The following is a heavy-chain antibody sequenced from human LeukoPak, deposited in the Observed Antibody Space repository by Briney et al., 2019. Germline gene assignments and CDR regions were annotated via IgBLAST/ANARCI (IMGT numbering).Heavy chain of an antibody. CDR1: GYTFTGYY. V-gene: IGHV1-2*02. CDR3: ARARGDLVRGVIDY. Sequence: VASVKVSCKASGYTFTGYYMHWVRQAPGQGLEWMGWINPNSGGTNYAQKFQGRVTMTRDTSINTAYMELSRLRSDDTAVYYCARARGDLVRGVIDYWGQGTLVTASS. CDR2: INPNSGGT. J-gene: IGHJ4*02. D-gene: IGHD3-10*01.